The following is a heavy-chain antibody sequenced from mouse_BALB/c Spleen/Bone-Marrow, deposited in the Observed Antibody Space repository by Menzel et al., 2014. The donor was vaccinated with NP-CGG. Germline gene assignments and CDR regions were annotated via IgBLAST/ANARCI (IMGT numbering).Heavy chain of an antibody. V-gene: IGHV1S56*01. CDR2: IYPGNVNT. Sequence: VQLQQSGPELVKPGASVRISCKASGYTFTSYYIHWVKQRPGQGLEWIGWIYPGNVNTKYNERFKGKATLTADKSSSTDYMHLSSLTSEGSAFYFCARVGEILGYFDYWGQGTTLTVSS. CDR1: GYTFTSYY. J-gene: IGHJ2*01. CDR3: ARVGEILGYFDY. D-gene: IGHD3-1*01.